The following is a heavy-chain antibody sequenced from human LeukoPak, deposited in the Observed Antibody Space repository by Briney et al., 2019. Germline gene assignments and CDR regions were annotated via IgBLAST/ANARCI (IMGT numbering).Heavy chain of an antibody. J-gene: IGHJ4*02. CDR3: ARLKGYSSGWYPSYYFDY. CDR1: GGSISSNDW. Sequence: SGTLSLTCALSGGSISSNDWWSWVRQPPGKGLEWIGEIHHSGSTNYNPSLKSRVTISVDTSKNQFSLKLSSVTAADTAVYYCARLKGYSSGWYPSYYFDYWGQGTLVTVSS. CDR2: IHHSGST. V-gene: IGHV4-4*02. D-gene: IGHD6-19*01.